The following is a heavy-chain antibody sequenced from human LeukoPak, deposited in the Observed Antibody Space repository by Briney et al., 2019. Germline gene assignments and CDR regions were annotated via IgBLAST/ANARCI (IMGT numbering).Heavy chain of an antibody. J-gene: IGHJ6*02. V-gene: IGHV3-30*04. CDR1: GFTFSSYA. CDR3: ARDLYDILTGRYYYYYGMDV. CDR2: ISYDGSNK. Sequence: GRSLRLSCAASGFTFSSYAMHWVRQAPGKGLEWVAVISYDGSNKYYADSVKGRFTISRDNSKNTLYLQMNSLRAEDTAVYYCARDLYDILTGRYYYYYGMDVWGQGTMVTVSS. D-gene: IGHD3-9*01.